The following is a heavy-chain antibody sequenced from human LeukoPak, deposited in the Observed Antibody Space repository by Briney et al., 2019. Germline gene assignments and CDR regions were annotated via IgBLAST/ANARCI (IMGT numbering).Heavy chain of an antibody. CDR1: VGIFSSCA. CDR2: IIPILGIA. J-gene: IGHJ4*02. Sequence: SVKVSFKCSVGIFSSCASSWVRQAPGQGLEWMGRIIPILGIANYAQKFQGRVTITADKSTSTASMDLSSLRSEDTAVYYCATDLPPYYFDYWGQGTLVTVSS. CDR3: ATDLPPYYFDY. V-gene: IGHV1-69*04.